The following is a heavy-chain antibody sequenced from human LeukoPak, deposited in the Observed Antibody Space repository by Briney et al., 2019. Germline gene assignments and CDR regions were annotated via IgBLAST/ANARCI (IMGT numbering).Heavy chain of an antibody. CDR2: ISYDGSNK. V-gene: IGHV3-30*03. Sequence: GGSLRLSCAASGFTFSSYSMNWVRQAPGKGLEWVAVISYDGSNKYYADSVKGRFTISRDNSKNTLYLQMNSLRAEDTAVYYCARATLSYDFWSGYFDYWGQGTLVTVSS. CDR3: ARATLSYDFWSGYFDY. J-gene: IGHJ4*02. CDR1: GFTFSSYS. D-gene: IGHD3-3*01.